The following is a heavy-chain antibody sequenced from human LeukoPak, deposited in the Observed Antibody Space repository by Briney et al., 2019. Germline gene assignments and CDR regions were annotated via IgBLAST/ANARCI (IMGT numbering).Heavy chain of an antibody. CDR2: IYYSGST. V-gene: IGHV4-59*01. J-gene: IGHJ6*03. Sequence: SETLSLTCTVSGGSISSYYWSWIRQPPGKGLEWIGYIYYSGSTNYNPSLKSRVTISVDTSKNQFSLKLSSVTAADTAVYYCARDLYDFWSGYGYYYYMDVWGKGTTVTVSS. CDR3: ARDLYDFWSGYGYYYYMDV. CDR1: GGSISSYY. D-gene: IGHD3-3*01.